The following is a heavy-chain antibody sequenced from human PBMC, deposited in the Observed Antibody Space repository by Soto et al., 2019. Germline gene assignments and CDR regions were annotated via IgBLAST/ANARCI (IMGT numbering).Heavy chain of an antibody. CDR2: ISSSDGST. V-gene: IGHV3-23*01. CDR1: GFTFANFA. J-gene: IGHJ5*01. CDR3: AKDGRYDFWSGYSNWFDS. Sequence: EVQLLESGGGLVQPGGSLRLSCAASGFTFANFAMSWVRQAPGKGLEWVSAISSSDGSTYYADSVKGRFTISRDNSKNTLYLQMNGLRAEDTAVYYCAKDGRYDFWSGYSNWFDSWGQGTPVTVSS. D-gene: IGHD3-3*01.